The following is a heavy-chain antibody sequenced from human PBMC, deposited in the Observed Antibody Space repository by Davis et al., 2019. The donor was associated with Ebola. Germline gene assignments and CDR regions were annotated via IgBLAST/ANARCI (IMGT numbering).Heavy chain of an antibody. CDR1: DGSISSHY. V-gene: IGHV4-59*11. Sequence: PSETLSLTCTVSDGSISSHYWNWFRQPPGKGLEWIGFIYDSGRTNYNPSLKSRLTITADTSKNQFSLNLSSVTAADTAVYFCARFGGGAYWGQGTLVTVSS. CDR2: IYDSGRT. D-gene: IGHD3-16*01. CDR3: ARFGGGAY. J-gene: IGHJ4*02.